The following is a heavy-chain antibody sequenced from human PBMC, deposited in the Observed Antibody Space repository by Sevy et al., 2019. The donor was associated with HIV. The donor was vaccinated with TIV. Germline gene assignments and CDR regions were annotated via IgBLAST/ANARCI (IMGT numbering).Heavy chain of an antibody. V-gene: IGHV3-23*01. CDR1: GFIFRTYA. J-gene: IGHJ4*02. CDR3: AREEITGFDY. Sequence: GGSLRLSCAASGFIFRTYAMTWVRQAPGKGLEWVSTISSGGGSVYYADSVKGRFNISRDNSNNRLYLQMNTLRAEDTGVYSCAREEITGFDYWGRGTLVTVSS. CDR2: ISSGGGSV. D-gene: IGHD3-16*01.